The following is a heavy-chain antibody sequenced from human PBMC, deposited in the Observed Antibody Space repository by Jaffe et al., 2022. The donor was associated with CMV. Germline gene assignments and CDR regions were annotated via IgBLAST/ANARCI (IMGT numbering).Heavy chain of an antibody. V-gene: IGHV1-2*02. J-gene: IGHJ6*02. CDR3: ARDVKRVRQTTTSWVQTRVYYHGLDI. D-gene: IGHD4-17*01. Sequence: QVQLVQSGAEVKKPGASVKVSCKASGYTFTGYYLQWVRQAPGQGLEWMGWINPNSGGTKYAQKFQGRVTMTRDTSISTAYMELTRLRSDDTAVYYCARDVKRVRQTTTSWVQTRVYYHGLDIWGQGTTVTVSS. CDR1: GYTFTGYY. CDR2: INPNSGGT.